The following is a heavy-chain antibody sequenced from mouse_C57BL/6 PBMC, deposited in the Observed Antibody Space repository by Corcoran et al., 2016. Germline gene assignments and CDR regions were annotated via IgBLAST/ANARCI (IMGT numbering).Heavy chain of an antibody. J-gene: IGHJ1*03. CDR3: ARERVYYGGPYFDV. V-gene: IGHV1-75*01. CDR2: IFPGSGST. CDR1: GYTFTDYY. Sequence: QVQLKQSGPELVKPGASVTISCKATGYTFTDYYINWVKQRPGQGLEWIGWIFPGSGSTYYNEKFKGKATLTVDKSSSTAYMLLSSLTSEDSAVYLCARERVYYGGPYFDVWGTGTTVTVSS. D-gene: IGHD1-2*01.